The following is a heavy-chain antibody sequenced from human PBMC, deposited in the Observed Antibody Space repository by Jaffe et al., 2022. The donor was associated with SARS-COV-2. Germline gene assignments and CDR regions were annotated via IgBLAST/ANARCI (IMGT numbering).Heavy chain of an antibody. CDR3: TIMAGLFES. CDR1: GFTFRDYA. J-gene: IGHJ4*02. CDR2: IRSKAYGGTT. D-gene: IGHD6-19*01. V-gene: IGHV3-49*04. Sequence: EVQLVESGGGLVQPGRSLRISCSASGFTFRDYAINWVRQAPGKGLEWVGFIRSKAYGGTTEYAASVKGRFTISRDDSQSIAYVQMNSLKTEDTAVYYCTIMAGLFESWGLGTLVTVSS.